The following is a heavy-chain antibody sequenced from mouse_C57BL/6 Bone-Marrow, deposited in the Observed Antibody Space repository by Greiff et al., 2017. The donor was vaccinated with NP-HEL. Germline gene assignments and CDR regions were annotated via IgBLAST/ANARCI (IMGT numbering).Heavy chain of an antibody. CDR2: IYPGDGDT. CDR3: AREVTTVVEGDY. V-gene: IGHV1-80*01. Sequence: QVQLQQSGAELVKPGASVKISCKASGYAFSSYWMNWVKQRPGKGLEWIGQIYPGDGDTNYNGKFKGKATLTADKSSSTAYMQLSSLTSEDSAVYFCAREVTTVVEGDYWGQGTSVTVSS. J-gene: IGHJ4*01. CDR1: GYAFSSYW. D-gene: IGHD1-1*01.